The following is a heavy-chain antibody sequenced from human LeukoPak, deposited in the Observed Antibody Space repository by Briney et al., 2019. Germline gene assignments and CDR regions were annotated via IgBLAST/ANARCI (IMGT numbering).Heavy chain of an antibody. D-gene: IGHD3-3*01. CDR1: GFTFTSYT. CDR2: ISSSSKYI. Sequence: GGSLRLSCAASGFTFTSYTMNWVRQAPGKGVGWVSSISSSSKYIYYADSVKGRFTISRDNAKNSLYLQMNRLTAEDTAVYYCARDRITIFGVVESWGQGTLVTVSS. V-gene: IGHV3-21*01. J-gene: IGHJ4*02. CDR3: ARDRITIFGVVES.